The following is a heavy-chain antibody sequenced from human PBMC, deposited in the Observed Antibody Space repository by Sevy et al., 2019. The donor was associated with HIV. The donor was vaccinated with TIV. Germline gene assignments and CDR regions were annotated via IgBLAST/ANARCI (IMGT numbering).Heavy chain of an antibody. CDR2: ISWNSGSI. Sequence: GGSLRLSCATSGFTFDDYTMHWVRQAPGKGLEWVSGISWNSGSIGYADSVKGRFTISRDNAKNSLYLQMNSLRAEDTALYYCAKDISGEEEGSYYFDYWGQGTQVTVSS. J-gene: IGHJ4*02. CDR1: GFTFDDYT. V-gene: IGHV3-9*01. D-gene: IGHD1-26*01. CDR3: AKDISGEEEGSYYFDY.